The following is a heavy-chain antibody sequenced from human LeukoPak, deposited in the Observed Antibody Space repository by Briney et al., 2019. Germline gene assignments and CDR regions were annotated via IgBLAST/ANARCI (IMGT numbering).Heavy chain of an antibody. D-gene: IGHD2-2*01. CDR3: ANRRCTGTSCYLDY. V-gene: IGHV3-23*01. CDR1: GFTFSNYA. CDR2: ITGSGDTT. Sequence: GGSLRLSCAASGFTFSNYAMSRVRQAPGKGLEWVSAITGSGDTTYYADSVKGRFAISRDDSKHTVYLQMNSLRAEDTAVYYCANRRCTGTSCYLDYWGQGTLVTVSS. J-gene: IGHJ4*02.